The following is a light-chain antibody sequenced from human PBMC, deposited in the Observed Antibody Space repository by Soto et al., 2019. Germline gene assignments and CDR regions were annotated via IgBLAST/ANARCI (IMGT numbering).Light chain of an antibody. Sequence: IVLTQSPATVSVSPGDRVTLSCRASRTVHSNVAWYQHKPGQAPRLLIYGASFRATGMPARFSGSGFGTEFTLTISSLQSEDFAVYYCQQYNNWPQTFGQGTKVDI. CDR1: RTVHSN. CDR3: QQYNNWPQT. CDR2: GAS. V-gene: IGKV3-15*01. J-gene: IGKJ1*01.